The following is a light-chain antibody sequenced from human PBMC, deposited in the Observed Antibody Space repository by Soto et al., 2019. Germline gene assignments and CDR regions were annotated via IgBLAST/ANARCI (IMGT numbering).Light chain of an antibody. CDR2: GAS. CDR1: RRVTSTS. J-gene: IGKJ5*01. Sequence: ILGAQCPVRLSLSPAYLSAFACXXSRRVTSTSLAWYQQKPGQAPRLLMYGASSRETGTPDRISGSGSGTDFTLTISRLEPEDFAVYYCQHYVTSSITFGQGTRLEIK. CDR3: QHYVTSSIT. V-gene: IGKV3-20*01.